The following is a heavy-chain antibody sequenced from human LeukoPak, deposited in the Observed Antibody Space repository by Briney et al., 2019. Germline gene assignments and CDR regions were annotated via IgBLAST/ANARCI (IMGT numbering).Heavy chain of an antibody. CDR1: RDSFTIND. J-gene: IGHJ3*02. CDR3: ARVTATGTWTFDI. V-gene: IGHV1-8*01. Sequence: GASVKVSCKASRDSFTINDINWVRQATGQGLEWMGWMNPNSGNTGYAQKFQGRVTMTRNTSISTAYMELTDLRSEDTAVYYCARVTATGTWTFDIWGQGTTVTVSS. D-gene: IGHD1-26*01. CDR2: MNPNSGNT.